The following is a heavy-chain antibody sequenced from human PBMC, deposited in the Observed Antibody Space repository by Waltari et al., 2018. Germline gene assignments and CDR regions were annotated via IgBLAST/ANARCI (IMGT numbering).Heavy chain of an antibody. CDR3: ARITHYYDSSGYFAHYFDY. J-gene: IGHJ4*02. Sequence: QVQLVQSGAEVKKPGASVKVSCKASGYTFTSYGISWVRQATGQGLEWRGGVRAYNGNTNDAQKRQGRVTRTTVTSTSTAYMELRSLRSEDTAVYYCARITHYYDSSGYFAHYFDYWGQGTLVTVSS. V-gene: IGHV1-18*01. CDR1: GYTFTSYG. CDR2: VRAYNGNT. D-gene: IGHD3-22*01.